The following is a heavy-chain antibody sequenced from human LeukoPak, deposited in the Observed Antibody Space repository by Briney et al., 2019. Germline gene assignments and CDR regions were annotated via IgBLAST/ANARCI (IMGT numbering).Heavy chain of an antibody. V-gene: IGHV4-39*01. J-gene: IGHJ3*02. D-gene: IGHD4-11*01. Sequence: SETLSLTCTVSGGSISSSSYYWGWIRQPPGKGLEWIGSIYYSGSTYYNPSLKSRVTISVDTSKNQFSLKLSSETAADTAVYYCARLTTANSDAFDIWGQGTKVTVSS. CDR3: ARLTTANSDAFDI. CDR2: IYYSGST. CDR1: GGSISSSSYY.